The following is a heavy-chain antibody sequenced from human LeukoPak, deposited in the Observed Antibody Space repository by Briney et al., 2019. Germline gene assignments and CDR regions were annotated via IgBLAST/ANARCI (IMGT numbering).Heavy chain of an antibody. J-gene: IGHJ6*03. CDR1: GYSFTSYW. CDR2: IYPGDSDT. CDR3: ARGLGRSFYYYYMDV. D-gene: IGHD1-26*01. V-gene: IGHV5-51*01. Sequence: GESLKISCKGSGYSFTSYWIGWVRQMPGKGLEWMGIIYPGDSDTRYSPSFQGQVTISADKSISTAYLQWSSLKASDTAMYYCARGLGRSFYYYYMDVWGKGATVTVSS.